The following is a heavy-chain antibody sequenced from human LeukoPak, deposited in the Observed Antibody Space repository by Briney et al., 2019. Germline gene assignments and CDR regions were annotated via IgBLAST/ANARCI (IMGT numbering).Heavy chain of an antibody. Sequence: GGSLRLSCAASGFTFSSYAMSWVRQAPGKGLEWVSAISGSGGSTYYADSVKGRFTISRDNSKNTLYLQINSLRAEDTAVYYCAKTSIAARSRINWFDPWGQGTLVTVSS. CDR3: AKTSIAARSRINWFDP. D-gene: IGHD6-6*01. J-gene: IGHJ5*02. V-gene: IGHV3-23*01. CDR2: ISGSGGST. CDR1: GFTFSSYA.